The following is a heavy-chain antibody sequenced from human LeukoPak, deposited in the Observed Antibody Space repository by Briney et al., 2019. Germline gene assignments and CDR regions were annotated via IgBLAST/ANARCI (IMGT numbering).Heavy chain of an antibody. CDR1: GYTFTSYA. D-gene: IGHD5-12*01. J-gene: IGHJ4*02. Sequence: PPASVKVSCKASGYTFTSYAISWVRQAPGQGLEWMGWISAYNGNTNYAQKLQGRVTMTTDTSTSTAYMELRSLRSDDTAVYYCAREVVSGYVGSIDYWGQGTLVTVSS. V-gene: IGHV1-18*01. CDR2: ISAYNGNT. CDR3: AREVVSGYVGSIDY.